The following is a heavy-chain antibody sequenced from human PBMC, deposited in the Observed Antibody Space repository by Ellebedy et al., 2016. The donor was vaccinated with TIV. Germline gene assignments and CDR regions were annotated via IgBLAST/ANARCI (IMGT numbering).Heavy chain of an antibody. V-gene: IGHV1-46*01. CDR3: ATAVGEGSIPYLFY. Sequence: ASVKVSCKASGGTFSSYGINWVRQAPGQGLEWMGIINPSGGSTSYAQKFQGRVTMTEDTSTDTAYMELSNLRSEDTAVYYCATAVGEGSIPYLFYWGQGTLVTVSS. D-gene: IGHD3-16*01. CDR2: INPSGGST. CDR1: GGTFSSYG. J-gene: IGHJ4*02.